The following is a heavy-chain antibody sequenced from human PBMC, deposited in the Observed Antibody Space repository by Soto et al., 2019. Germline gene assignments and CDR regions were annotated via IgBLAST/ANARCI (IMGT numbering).Heavy chain of an antibody. J-gene: IGHJ5*01. Sequence: QVRLAESGGSVVQPGRSRRLSCTTSGFTFSSYGMHWVRQAPGKGLEWVAVIWPDGSKEFYADSVKGRFSISRDNSKKTLYLQMNSLKVEDTAVYYCATGRIAVPPFDSWGRGTLVTVSP. V-gene: IGHV3-33*01. D-gene: IGHD6-19*01. CDR1: GFTFSSYG. CDR2: IWPDGSKE. CDR3: ATGRIAVPPFDS.